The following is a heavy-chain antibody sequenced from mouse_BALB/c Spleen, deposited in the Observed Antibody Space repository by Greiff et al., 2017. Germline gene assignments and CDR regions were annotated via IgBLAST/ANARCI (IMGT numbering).Heavy chain of an antibody. D-gene: IGHD3-1*01. CDR1: GYTFTSYW. J-gene: IGHJ4*01. V-gene: IGHV1-7*01. Sequence: VKLMESGAELAKPGASVKMSCKASGYTFTSYWMHWVKQRPGQGLEWIGYINPSTGYTEYNQKFKDKATLTADKSSSTAYMQLSSLTSEDSAVYYCARQSSGAMDYWGQGTSVTVSS. CDR3: ARQSSGAMDY. CDR2: INPSTGYT.